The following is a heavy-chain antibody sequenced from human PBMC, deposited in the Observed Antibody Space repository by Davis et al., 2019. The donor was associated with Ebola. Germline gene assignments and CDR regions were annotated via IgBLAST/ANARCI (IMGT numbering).Heavy chain of an antibody. Sequence: PSETLSLICTVSGASMTSYYWSWIRQPPGKGLEWIGYIAYTGNTIYNPSLKSRVTISGDTSKKQFSLRLSSVTAADTAVYYCARGGLVPAALYLWGQGTMVTVSS. CDR3: ARGGLVPAALYL. CDR2: IAYTGNT. D-gene: IGHD2-2*01. V-gene: IGHV4-59*01. J-gene: IGHJ3*01. CDR1: GASMTSYY.